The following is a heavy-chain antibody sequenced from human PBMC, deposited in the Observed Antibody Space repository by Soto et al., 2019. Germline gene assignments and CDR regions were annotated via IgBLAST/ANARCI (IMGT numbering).Heavy chain of an antibody. CDR2: ISTYNANT. CDR1: GYTFTNFG. CDR3: GRASGSYYNSPFDY. Sequence: GASVKVSCKASGYTFTNFGISWVRQAPGQGLEWMGWISTYNANTNYAQKLQGRVTMTTDTSTSTAYMELRSLRSDDTAVYYCGRASGSYYNSPFDYWGQGTLVTVSS. V-gene: IGHV1-18*01. J-gene: IGHJ4*02. D-gene: IGHD3-10*01.